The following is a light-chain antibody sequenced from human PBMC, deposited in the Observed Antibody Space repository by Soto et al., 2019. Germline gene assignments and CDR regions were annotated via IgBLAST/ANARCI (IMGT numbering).Light chain of an antibody. Sequence: IHMTQSPSSLSASVGDMVTIPCQASQDISNYSNWYQQTPGKAPKLRISDASRLETGVPSSFSGRGSGTDFTFTISSLKPEDIATYYCQQYHYLITFGRGTRLEIK. V-gene: IGKV1-33*01. CDR2: DAS. CDR3: QQYHYLIT. CDR1: QDISNY. J-gene: IGKJ5*01.